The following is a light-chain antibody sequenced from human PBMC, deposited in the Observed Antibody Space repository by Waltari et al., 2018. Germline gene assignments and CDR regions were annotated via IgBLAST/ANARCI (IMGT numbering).Light chain of an antibody. CDR2: YYS. CDR3: QVWDSSSDQYV. V-gene: IGLV3-21*04. J-gene: IGLJ1*01. Sequence: SYVLTQPPSVSVAPGETARITCGGNIIGRTNVLWYQQKPGQAPVLVIYYYSDGPSGIPERFSASNSGNTATLTITRVEAGDEADYYCQVWDSSSDQYVFGTGTTVTVL. CDR1: IIGRTN.